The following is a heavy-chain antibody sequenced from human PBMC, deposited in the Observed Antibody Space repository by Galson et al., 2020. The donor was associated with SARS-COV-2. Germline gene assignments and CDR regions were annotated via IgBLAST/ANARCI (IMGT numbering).Heavy chain of an antibody. CDR3: ASLVVPAAIPWYFDL. Sequence: SETLSLTCTVSGGSISSSSYYWGWIRQPPGKGLECIGSISYSGSTYYNPSLKSRVTIFLDTSKNQFSLKLNSVTAADTAVYYCASLVVPAAIPWYFDLWGRCTLVTVSS. D-gene: IGHD2-2*02. V-gene: IGHV4-39*07. CDR2: ISYSGST. J-gene: IGHJ2*01. CDR1: GGSISSSSYY.